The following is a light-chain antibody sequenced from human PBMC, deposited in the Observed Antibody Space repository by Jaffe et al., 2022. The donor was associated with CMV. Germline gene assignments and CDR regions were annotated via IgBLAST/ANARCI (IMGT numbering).Light chain of an antibody. CDR2: SNN. Sequence: QSVLTQPPSASGTPGQRVTISCSGSTSNIGNYLVNWYQQLPGTAPKVVIYSNNQRPSGVPDRFSGSKFGTSASLAISGLQSADEADYFCSAWDDGLNGWVFGGGTKLTVL. J-gene: IGLJ3*02. CDR3: SAWDDGLNGWV. CDR1: TSNIGNYL. V-gene: IGLV1-44*01.